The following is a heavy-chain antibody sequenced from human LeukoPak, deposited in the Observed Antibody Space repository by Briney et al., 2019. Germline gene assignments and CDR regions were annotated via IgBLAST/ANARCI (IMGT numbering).Heavy chain of an antibody. J-gene: IGHJ4*02. CDR2: IDPSDSNI. CDR1: GFSFTSYW. CDR3: ARLGYYGSGSYGY. Sequence: GESLRISCKGSGFSFTSYWISCVRQMPRKGPEWMGRIDPSDSNINYSPSFQGHVTISADKSINTAYLQWSSLRASDTAMYYCARLGYYGSGSYGYWGQGTLVTVSS. D-gene: IGHD3-10*01. V-gene: IGHV5-10-1*01.